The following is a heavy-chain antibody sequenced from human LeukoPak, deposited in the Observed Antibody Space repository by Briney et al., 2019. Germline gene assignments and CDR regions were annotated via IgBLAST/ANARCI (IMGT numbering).Heavy chain of an antibody. CDR1: GGSFSTYY. CDR3: ARGPKYSDSSGYLRAFDI. Sequence: SETLSLTCAVYGGSFSTYYWSWIRQPAGEGLEWIGRFFNSENTNYNPSLRSRVAMSVDTSKNQFSLRLNSVTAADTAVYYCARGPKYSDSSGYLRAFDIWGQGTMVTVSS. CDR2: FFNSENT. J-gene: IGHJ3*02. D-gene: IGHD3-22*01. V-gene: IGHV4-59*10.